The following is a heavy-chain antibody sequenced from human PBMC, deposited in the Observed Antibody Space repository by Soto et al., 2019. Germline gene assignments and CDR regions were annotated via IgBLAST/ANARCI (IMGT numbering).Heavy chain of an antibody. J-gene: IGHJ3*02. V-gene: IGHV4-31*03. D-gene: IGHD2-15*01. CDR2: IYYSGST. Sequence: QVQLQESGPGLVKPSQTLSLICTVSGGSISSGGYYWSWIRQHPGKGLEWIGYIYYSGSTYYNPSLKSRVTISVDTSKNQFSLKLSSVTAADTAVYYCARHYSSGGSCSLFDIWGQGTMVTVSS. CDR1: GGSISSGGYY. CDR3: ARHYSSGGSCSLFDI.